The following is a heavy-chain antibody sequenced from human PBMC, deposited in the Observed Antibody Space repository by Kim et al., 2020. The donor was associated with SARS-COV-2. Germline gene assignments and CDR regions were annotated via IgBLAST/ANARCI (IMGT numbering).Heavy chain of an antibody. CDR3: ARDPEQITMIVVGYYFDY. D-gene: IGHD3-22*01. CDR2: ISYDGSIK. Sequence: GGSLRLSCAASGFTFSSYAMHWVRQAQGKGLEWVAVISYDGSIKYYADSVKGRFTISRDNSKNTLYLQMNSLRAEDTAVYYCARDPEQITMIVVGYYFDYWGQGTLVTVSS. V-gene: IGHV3-30*04. CDR1: GFTFSSYA. J-gene: IGHJ4*02.